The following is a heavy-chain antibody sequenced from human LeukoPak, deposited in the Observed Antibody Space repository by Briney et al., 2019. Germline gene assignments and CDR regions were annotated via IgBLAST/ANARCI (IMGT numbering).Heavy chain of an antibody. CDR3: TTLRPYIQPR. J-gene: IGHJ3*01. CDR2: IYYSGST. V-gene: IGHV4-39*07. Sequence: SGTLSLTCAVSGGSISSSYYWGWIRQPPGKGLEWIGSIYYSGSTYYNPSLKSRVTISVDTSKNQFSLKLTSVTAADTAVYYCTTLRPYIQPRWGQGTMVTVSS. CDR1: GGSISSSYY. D-gene: IGHD5-18*01.